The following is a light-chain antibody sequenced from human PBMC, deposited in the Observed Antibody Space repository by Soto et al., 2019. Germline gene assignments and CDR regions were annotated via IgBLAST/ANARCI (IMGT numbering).Light chain of an antibody. Sequence: EIVLTQSPGTLSLSPGEGAILSCRASQSVTSTYLAWYQQKPGQAPRLLIYGVSHRATGIPDRFSGSGSGTDFALTISRLESEDFAVYYCQQYGNFPWTFGQGTKVDI. CDR3: QQYGNFPWT. J-gene: IGKJ1*01. V-gene: IGKV3-20*01. CDR1: QSVTSTY. CDR2: GVS.